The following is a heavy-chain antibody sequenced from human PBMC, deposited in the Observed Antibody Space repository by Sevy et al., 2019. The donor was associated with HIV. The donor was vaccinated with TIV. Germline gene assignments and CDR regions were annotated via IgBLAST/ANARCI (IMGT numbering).Heavy chain of an antibody. CDR3: ARDFRSSSGWSLFDY. D-gene: IGHD6-19*01. CDR1: GGSISSYY. CDR2: IYYSGST. Sequence: SETLSLTCTVSGGSISSYYWSWIRQPPGKGLEGIGYIYYSGSTNYNPSLKSRVTISVDTSKNQFSLKLSSVTAADTTVYYCARDFRSSSGWSLFDYWGQGTLVTVSS. V-gene: IGHV4-59*01. J-gene: IGHJ4*02.